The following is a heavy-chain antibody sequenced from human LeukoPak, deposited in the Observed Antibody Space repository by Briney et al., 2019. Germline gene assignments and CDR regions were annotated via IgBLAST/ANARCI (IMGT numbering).Heavy chain of an antibody. Sequence: SETLSLTCTVSGGSISSSSYYWGWIRQPPGKGLEWIGRIYTSGSTNYNPSLKSRVTISVDTSKNQFSLKLSSVTAADTAVYYCARAGYSSSWFYNWFDPWGQGTLVTVSS. CDR2: IYTSGST. CDR3: ARAGYSSSWFYNWFDP. J-gene: IGHJ5*02. D-gene: IGHD6-13*01. V-gene: IGHV4-39*07. CDR1: GGSISSSSYY.